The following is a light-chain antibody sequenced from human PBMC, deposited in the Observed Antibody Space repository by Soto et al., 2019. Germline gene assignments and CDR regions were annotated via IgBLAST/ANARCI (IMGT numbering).Light chain of an antibody. CDR2: DVS. Sequence: QSVLTQPPSASGSPGQSVAISCTGTSSDVGGYDYVSWYQQHPGKAPELMIYDVSKRPSGVPDRFSGTKSGNTASLTVSGLQAEDEADYYCSSYAGTYIVFGTGTKVTVL. J-gene: IGLJ1*01. V-gene: IGLV2-8*01. CDR1: SSDVGGYDY. CDR3: SSYAGTYIV.